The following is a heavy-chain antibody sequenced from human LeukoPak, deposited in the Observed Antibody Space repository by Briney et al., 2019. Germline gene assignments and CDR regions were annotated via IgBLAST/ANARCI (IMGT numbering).Heavy chain of an antibody. J-gene: IGHJ4*02. Sequence: PSETLSLTCAVYGGSFSGYYWSWIRQPPGKGLEWIGEINHSGSTNYNPSLKSRVTISVDTSKNQFSLKLSSVTAADTAVYYCARVRSGGRTFDYWGQGTLVTVSS. CDR3: ARVRSGGRTFDY. CDR2: INHSGST. CDR1: GGSFSGYY. D-gene: IGHD2-15*01. V-gene: IGHV4-34*01.